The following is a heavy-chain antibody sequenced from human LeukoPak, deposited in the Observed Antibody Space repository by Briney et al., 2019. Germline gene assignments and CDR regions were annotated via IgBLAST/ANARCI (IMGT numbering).Heavy chain of an antibody. J-gene: IGHJ4*02. CDR1: GGSTSSYY. CDR2: IYTSGST. V-gene: IGHV4-4*07. CDR3: ARDPLRGPAALYFDY. D-gene: IGHD2-2*01. Sequence: KPSETLSLTCTVSGGSTSSYYWSWIRQPAGKGLEWIGRIYTSGSTNYNPSLKSRVTMSVDTSKNQFSLKLSSVTAADTAVYYCARDPLRGPAALYFDYWGQGTLVTVSS.